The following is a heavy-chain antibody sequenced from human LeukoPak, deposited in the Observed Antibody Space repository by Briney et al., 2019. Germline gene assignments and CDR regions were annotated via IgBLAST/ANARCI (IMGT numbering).Heavy chain of an antibody. J-gene: IGHJ4*02. Sequence: GGSLRLSCAASGFTFSSYAMSWVRQAPGKGLEWVGRIKSKIDRGTTDYAAPVKGRFTISRDDSKNTLYLQMNSLKIEDTALYYCSTGFSTGNWGQGTLVTVSS. V-gene: IGHV3-15*01. CDR3: STGFSTGN. CDR2: IKSKIDRGTT. CDR1: GFTFSSYA. D-gene: IGHD4-17*01.